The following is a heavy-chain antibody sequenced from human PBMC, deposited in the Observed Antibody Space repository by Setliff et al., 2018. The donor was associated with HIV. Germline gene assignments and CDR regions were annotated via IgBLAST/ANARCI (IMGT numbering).Heavy chain of an antibody. D-gene: IGHD2-15*01. J-gene: IGHJ4*02. V-gene: IGHV4-39*07. CDR1: GGSTNSSGNY. CDR3: ARSVFYGVAATHFDF. CDR2: IHYSGST. Sequence: SETLSLTCTVSGGSTNSSGNYWGWMRRPPGKGLEWIGNIHYSGSTHYNPSLKSRVTISVDTSKNQFSLKLNSVTAADTAVYYCARSVFYGVAATHFDFWGQGTLVTVSS.